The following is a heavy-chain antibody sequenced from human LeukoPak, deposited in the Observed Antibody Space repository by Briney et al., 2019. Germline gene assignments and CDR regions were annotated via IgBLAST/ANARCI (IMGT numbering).Heavy chain of an antibody. Sequence: RGCPRLSSAPSLFTSSDLAIAMVREFARPQLRGVTGMAGTIGTTYSADYLKGRFTVSRDNSKNTLYLQMNDLRAEDTAEYFCAKGGYCGGTNCYFYYMDVWGKGTTVTVSS. CDR2: MAGTIGTT. D-gene: IGHD2-2*01. J-gene: IGHJ6*03. CDR1: LFTSSDLA. V-gene: IGHV3-23*01. CDR3: AKGGYCGGTNCYFYYMDV.